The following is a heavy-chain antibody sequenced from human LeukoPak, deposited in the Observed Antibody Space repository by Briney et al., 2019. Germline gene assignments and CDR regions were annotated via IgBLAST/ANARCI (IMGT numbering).Heavy chain of an antibody. V-gene: IGHV3-30*18. Sequence: GRSLRLSCAASGFTLSSYGMHWVRQAPGKGLECVAVISYDGSNKYYADSVKGRFTISRDNSKNTLYLQMNSLRAEDTAVYYCAKDSLTSSSWTRSFDYWGQGTLVTVSS. D-gene: IGHD6-13*01. CDR3: AKDSLTSSSWTRSFDY. J-gene: IGHJ4*02. CDR2: ISYDGSNK. CDR1: GFTLSSYG.